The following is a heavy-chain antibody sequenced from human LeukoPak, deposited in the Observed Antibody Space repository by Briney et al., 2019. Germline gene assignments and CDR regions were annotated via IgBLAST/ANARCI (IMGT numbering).Heavy chain of an antibody. J-gene: IGHJ4*02. CDR1: GGSFSGYY. V-gene: IGHV4-34*01. CDR3: ARVSYTLDY. Sequence: SETLSLTCAVYGGSFSGYYWSWIRQPPGKGLEWIGEINHSGSTNYNPSLESRVTISVDTSKNQFSLKLSSVTAADTAVYYCARVSYTLDYWGQGTLVTVSS. D-gene: IGHD2-2*02. CDR2: INHSGST.